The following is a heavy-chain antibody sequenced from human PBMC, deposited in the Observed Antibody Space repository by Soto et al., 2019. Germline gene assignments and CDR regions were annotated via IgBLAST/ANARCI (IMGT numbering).Heavy chain of an antibody. CDR1: GFTVSGNY. V-gene: IGHV3-66*01. CDR2: IYTGGST. Sequence: EVQLVESGGGLVQPGGSLRLSCAASGFTVSGNYMNWVRQAPGKGLEWVSVIYTGGSTYYADSVKGRFSISRDDSKNTRYLQMDSLRAEDTAVYYCARSWAVTTPYYYYGLDVWGQGTTVTVSS. CDR3: ARSWAVTTPYYYYGLDV. J-gene: IGHJ6*02. D-gene: IGHD4-17*01.